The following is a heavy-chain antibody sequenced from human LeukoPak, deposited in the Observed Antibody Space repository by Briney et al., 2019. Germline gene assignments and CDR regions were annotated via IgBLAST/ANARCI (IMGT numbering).Heavy chain of an antibody. Sequence: ASVPVSCQVSGYTLTELSMHWVRQAPGKGLAWMGGFDPEDGETIYAQKFQGRVTMTEDTSTDTAYMELSSLRSEDTAVYYCATFYDREGNFDYWGQGTLVSVSS. CDR3: ATFYDREGNFDY. D-gene: IGHD3-22*01. CDR1: GYTLTELS. J-gene: IGHJ4*02. CDR2: FDPEDGET. V-gene: IGHV1-24*01.